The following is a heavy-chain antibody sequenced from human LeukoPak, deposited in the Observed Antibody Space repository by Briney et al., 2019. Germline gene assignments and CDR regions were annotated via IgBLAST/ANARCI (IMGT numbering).Heavy chain of an antibody. J-gene: IGHJ4*02. V-gene: IGHV3-49*04. CDR3: TRVHYYDSSGYYDY. Sequence: GGSLRLSCTASGFTLGDYAMSWVRQAPGKGLEWVGFIRSKAYGGTTEYAASVKGRFTISRDDSKSIAYLQMNSLKTEDTAVYYCTRVHYYDSSGYYDYWGQGTLVTVSS. CDR1: GFTLGDYA. CDR2: IRSKAYGGTT. D-gene: IGHD3-22*01.